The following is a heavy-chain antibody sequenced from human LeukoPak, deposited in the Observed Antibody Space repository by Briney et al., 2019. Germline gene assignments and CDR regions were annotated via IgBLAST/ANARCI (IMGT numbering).Heavy chain of an antibody. CDR1: GLTFSIYG. Sequence: PGGSLRLSCAASGLTFSIYGMTWVRQAPGKGLEWVSSISSSSSYIYYADSVKGRFTISRDNAKNSLYLQMNSLRAEDTAVYYCGREGGGGYYYDSSGYHWGQGTLVTVSS. D-gene: IGHD3-22*01. V-gene: IGHV3-21*01. J-gene: IGHJ5*02. CDR2: ISSSSSYI. CDR3: GREGGGGYYYDSSGYH.